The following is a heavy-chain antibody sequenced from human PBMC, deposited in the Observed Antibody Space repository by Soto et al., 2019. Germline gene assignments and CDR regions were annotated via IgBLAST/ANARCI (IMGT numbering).Heavy chain of an antibody. J-gene: IGHJ4*02. CDR2: IYYRVNT. CDR1: GGSISSSSYY. Sequence: SETLSLTCTVSGGSISSSSYYCGWIRQPPGKGLEWIGSIYYRVNTYYNPSLKSRVTISVDTSKNQFTLRLSSVTAADTAVYYCARHKDTSSRYLLTEYWGQGTMVTVPS. D-gene: IGHD2-2*01. V-gene: IGHV4-39*01. CDR3: ARHKDTSSRYLLTEY.